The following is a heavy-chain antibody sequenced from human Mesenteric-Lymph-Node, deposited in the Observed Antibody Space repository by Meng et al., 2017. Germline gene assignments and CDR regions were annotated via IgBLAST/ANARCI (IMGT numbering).Heavy chain of an antibody. J-gene: IGHJ4*02. CDR1: GGSIRSGGYY. V-gene: IGHV4-30-4*08. CDR2: IYYSGST. D-gene: IGHD4-17*01. Sequence: QVQLQGSGPGLVKPSQTLSLTCSVSGGSIRSGGYYWSCIRQLPGKGLEWIGYIYYSGSTYYNPSLKSRVTISVDTSKNQFSLKLSSVTAADTAVYYCARGPTTYFDYWGQGTLVTVSS. CDR3: ARGPTTYFDY.